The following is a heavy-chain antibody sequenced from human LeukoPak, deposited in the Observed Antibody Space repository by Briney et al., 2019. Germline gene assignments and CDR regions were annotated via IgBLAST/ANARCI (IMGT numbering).Heavy chain of an antibody. CDR3: AKDLLGAFDY. Sequence: GGSLRLSCAASGFTFSSYGMHWVRQAPGKGLEWVAVISYDGSNKYYADSVKGRFTISRDNSKNTLYLQMNSLRAEDTAVYYCAKDLLGAFDYWGQGTLVTVPS. J-gene: IGHJ4*02. CDR2: ISYDGSNK. V-gene: IGHV3-30*18. CDR1: GFTFSSYG.